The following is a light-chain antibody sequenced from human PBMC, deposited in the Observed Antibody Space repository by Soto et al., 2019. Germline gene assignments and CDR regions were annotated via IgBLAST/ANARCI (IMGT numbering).Light chain of an antibody. J-gene: IGKJ4*01. CDR1: QSVSSY. Sequence: EIVLTHSPATLSLSPGERATLSCRASQSVSSYLAWYQQKPGQAPRLLIYDASNRATGIPARFSVSGSGTDFTLTISSLEPEDFGVYYCQQRSNWPPLTFGGGTKVEIK. CDR2: DAS. V-gene: IGKV3-11*01. CDR3: QQRSNWPPLT.